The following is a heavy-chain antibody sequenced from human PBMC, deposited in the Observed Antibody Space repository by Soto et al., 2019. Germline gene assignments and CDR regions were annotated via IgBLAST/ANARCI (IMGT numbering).Heavy chain of an antibody. CDR2: ISYDGSNK. CDR3: AKDQKHSSGWYGTAV. J-gene: IGHJ4*02. D-gene: IGHD6-19*01. V-gene: IGHV3-30*18. Sequence: GGSLRLSCAASGFTFSSYGMHWVRQAPGKGLEWVAVISYDGSNKYYADSVKGRFTISRDNSKNTLYLQMNSLRAEDTAVYYCAKDQKHSSGWYGTAVWGQGTLVTVSS. CDR1: GFTFSSYG.